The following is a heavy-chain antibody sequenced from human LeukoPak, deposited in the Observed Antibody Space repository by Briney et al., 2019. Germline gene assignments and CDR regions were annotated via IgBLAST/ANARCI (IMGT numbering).Heavy chain of an antibody. V-gene: IGHV1-8*01. D-gene: IGHD5-18*01. CDR1: GYTFTSYD. CDR3: ARGVVDTAMVRSHYYYGMDV. Sequence: GASVKVSCKASGYTFTSYDINWVRQATGQGLEWMGWMNPDSGNTGYAQKFQDRVIMTRNTSISTAYMELSSLRSEDTAVYYCARGVVDTAMVRSHYYYGMDVWGKGTTVTVSS. J-gene: IGHJ6*04. CDR2: MNPDSGNT.